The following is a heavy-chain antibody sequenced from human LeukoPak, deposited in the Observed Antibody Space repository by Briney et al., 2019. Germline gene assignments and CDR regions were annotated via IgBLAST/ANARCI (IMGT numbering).Heavy chain of an antibody. CDR2: IYSGGFT. CDR1: GFTFSSYA. V-gene: IGHV3-53*01. J-gene: IGHJ6*02. Sequence: GGSLRLSCAASGFTFSSYAMHWVRQAPGKGLEWVSVIYSGGFTYYADSVKGRFTISRDNSKNTLYLQMKSLRPEDTAVYYCAREYYGMDVWGQGTTVTVSS. CDR3: AREYYGMDV.